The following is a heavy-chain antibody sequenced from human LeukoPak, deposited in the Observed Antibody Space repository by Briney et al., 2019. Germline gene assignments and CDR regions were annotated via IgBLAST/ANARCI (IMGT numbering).Heavy chain of an antibody. Sequence: PSETLSLTCTVSGGSISSYYWSWIRQPPGKGLEWIGYIYYSGSTNYNPPLKSRVTMSVDTSKNQFSLKLSSVTAADTAVYYCAGGRLRYFADYWGQGTLVTVSS. D-gene: IGHD3-9*01. CDR2: IYYSGST. J-gene: IGHJ4*02. CDR1: GGSISSYY. V-gene: IGHV4-59*12. CDR3: AGGRLRYFADY.